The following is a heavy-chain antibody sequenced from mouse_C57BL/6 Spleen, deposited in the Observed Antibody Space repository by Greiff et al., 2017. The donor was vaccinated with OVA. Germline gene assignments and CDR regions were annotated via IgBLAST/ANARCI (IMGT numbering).Heavy chain of an antibody. D-gene: IGHD2-2*01. CDR1: GYTFTDYE. CDR2: IDPETGGT. CDR3: LIYYGSSYYFDY. J-gene: IGHJ2*01. V-gene: IGHV1-15*01. Sequence: VKLMESGAELVRPGASVTLSCKASGYTFTDYEMHWVKQTPVHGLEWIGAIDPETGGTAYNQKFKGKAILTADKSSSTAYMELRSLTSEDSAVYYCLIYYGSSYYFDYWGQGTTLTVSS.